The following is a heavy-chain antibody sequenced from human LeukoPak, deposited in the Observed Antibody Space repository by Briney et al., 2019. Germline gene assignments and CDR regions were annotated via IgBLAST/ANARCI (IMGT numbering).Heavy chain of an antibody. V-gene: IGHV4-59*01. J-gene: IGHJ3*02. Sequence: TSETLSLTCTVSGGSISGYYWSWIRQPPGEGLEWIGYIYNSGNTNYNPSLKSRVTISVDTSKNQFSLKLTSVTAADTAAYYCARYRAFDIWGRGTLVTVSS. CDR3: ARYRAFDI. CDR1: GGSISGYY. CDR2: IYNSGNT.